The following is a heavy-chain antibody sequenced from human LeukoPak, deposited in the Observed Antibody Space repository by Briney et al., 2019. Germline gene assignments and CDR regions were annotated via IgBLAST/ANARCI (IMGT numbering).Heavy chain of an antibody. Sequence: SETLSLTCNVSGGSISSTSYYWGWIRQPPGKGLEWLGNIYYTGTTYYNPSLKSRVTISVDTSKNQFSLKLSSVTAADTAVYYCARDQSRYYYDSSAGIGPWGQGTLVTVSS. CDR1: GGSISSTSYY. D-gene: IGHD3-22*01. J-gene: IGHJ5*02. CDR2: IYYTGTT. CDR3: ARDQSRYYYDSSAGIGP. V-gene: IGHV4-39*07.